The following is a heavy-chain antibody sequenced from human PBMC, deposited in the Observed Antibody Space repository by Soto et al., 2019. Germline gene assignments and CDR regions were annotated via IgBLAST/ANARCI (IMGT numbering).Heavy chain of an antibody. Sequence: SVKVSCKSSGGTFSSYAISWVRQAPGQGLEWMGGIIPIFGTANYAQKFQGRVTITADESTSTAYMELSSLRSEDTAVYYCARAHGGKRASYFDYWGQGTLVTVSS. V-gene: IGHV1-69*13. D-gene: IGHD2-15*01. J-gene: IGHJ4*02. CDR3: ARAHGGKRASYFDY. CDR2: IIPIFGTA. CDR1: GGTFSSYA.